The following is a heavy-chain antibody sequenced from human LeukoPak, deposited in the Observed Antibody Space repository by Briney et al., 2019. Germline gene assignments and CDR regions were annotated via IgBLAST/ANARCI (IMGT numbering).Heavy chain of an antibody. CDR2: IWYDGSNK. D-gene: IGHD3-22*01. V-gene: IGHV3-33*06. Sequence: PVGSLRLSCAASGFTFSSYGMHWVRQAPGKGLEWVAVIWYDGSNKYYADSVKGRFTISRDNSKNTLYLQMNSLRAEDTAVYYCAKFRYYYDSSGSGIDYWGQGTLVTVSS. CDR3: AKFRYYYDSSGSGIDY. J-gene: IGHJ4*02. CDR1: GFTFSSYG.